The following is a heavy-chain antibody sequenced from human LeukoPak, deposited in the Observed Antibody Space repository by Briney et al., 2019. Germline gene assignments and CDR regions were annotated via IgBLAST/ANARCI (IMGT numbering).Heavy chain of an antibody. CDR3: ARDALVPDGFDL. CDR1: GFTFSSYA. CDR2: FYPGGTT. J-gene: IGHJ3*01. V-gene: IGHV3-66*01. D-gene: IGHD6-13*01. Sequence: PGGSLRLSCAASGFTFSSYAMSWVRQAPGMGLEWVSVFYPGGTTYYADSVKGRFSISRDNSKNIVSLQMNSLRAEDTAVYYCARDALVPDGFDLWGQGTMVTVSS.